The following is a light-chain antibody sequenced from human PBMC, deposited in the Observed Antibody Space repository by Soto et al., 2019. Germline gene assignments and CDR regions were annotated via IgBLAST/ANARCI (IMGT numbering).Light chain of an antibody. CDR2: KAS. Sequence: DIQMTQSPSTLSASVGDRVTITCRASQSTSTWLAWYQHKPGKAPNLLIYKASSLESGVPSRFSGSGSGTEFTLPISSLQPDDVATYYFQQYGRYRTFGQGTKVEIK. CDR1: QSTSTW. J-gene: IGKJ1*01. V-gene: IGKV1-5*03. CDR3: QQYGRYRT.